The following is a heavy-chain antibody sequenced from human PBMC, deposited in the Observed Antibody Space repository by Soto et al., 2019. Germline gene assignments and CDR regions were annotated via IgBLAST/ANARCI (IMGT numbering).Heavy chain of an antibody. CDR2: IYYSGST. V-gene: IGHV4-39*01. CDR3: ARPAWGYSGYSDYYYYGMDV. CDR1: GGSISSSSYY. D-gene: IGHD5-12*01. Sequence: SETLSLTCTVSGGSISSSSYYWGWIRQPPGKGLEWIGSIYYSGSTYYNPSLKSRVTISVDTSKNQVSLKLSSVTAADTAVYYCARPAWGYSGYSDYYYYGMDVWGQGTTVTVSS. J-gene: IGHJ6*02.